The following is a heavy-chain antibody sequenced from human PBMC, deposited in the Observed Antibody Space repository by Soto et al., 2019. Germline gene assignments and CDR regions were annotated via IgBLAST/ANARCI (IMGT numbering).Heavy chain of an antibody. J-gene: IGHJ6*02. D-gene: IGHD4-17*01. CDR1: GFTFSSYG. CDR3: PKAVTGDYGVSYYYYGMDV. CDR2: ISYDGSNK. V-gene: IGHV3-30*18. Sequence: GGSLRLSCAASGFTFSSYGMHWVRQAPGKGLEWVAVISYDGSNKYYADSVKGRFTISRDNSKNTLYLQMNSLRAEDTAVYYCPKAVTGDYGVSYYYYGMDVWGQGTTVTVSS.